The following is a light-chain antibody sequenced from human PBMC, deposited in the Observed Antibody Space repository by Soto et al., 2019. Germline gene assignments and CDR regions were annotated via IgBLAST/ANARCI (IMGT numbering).Light chain of an antibody. Sequence: QSVLSQPPSASGTPGQRVTVYCSGSSSNIGTNYVYWYQQLPATAPKLLIYSHNQRPSGLPDRFAGSKSGTSASLASSGLRSEDEEDYFGGACDDILSGVLFGGGTKLTVL. J-gene: IGLJ3*02. V-gene: IGLV1-47*02. CDR2: SHN. CDR3: GACDDILSGVL. CDR1: SSNIGTNY.